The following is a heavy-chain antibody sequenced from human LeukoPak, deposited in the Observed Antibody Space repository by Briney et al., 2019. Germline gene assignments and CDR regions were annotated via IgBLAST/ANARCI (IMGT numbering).Heavy chain of an antibody. J-gene: IGHJ4*02. V-gene: IGHV3-11*01. Sequence: GGSLRLSCAASGFTFSDYYMSWIRQAPGKGLEWVSYISSSASSIYYADSVKGRFTISRDNVKNSLYLQMNSLRAEDTAVYYCARDWGVGRRDYRGQGTLVTVSS. CDR3: ARDWGVGRRDY. D-gene: IGHD3-10*01. CDR1: GFTFSDYY. CDR2: ISSSASSI.